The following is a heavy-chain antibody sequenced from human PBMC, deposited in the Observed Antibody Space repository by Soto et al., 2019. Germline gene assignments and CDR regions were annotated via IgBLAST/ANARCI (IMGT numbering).Heavy chain of an antibody. CDR2: IYYSGST. V-gene: IGHV4-31*03. Sequence: QVQLQESGPGLVKPSQTLSLTCTVSGGSISSGGYYWSWIRQHPGKGLEWIGYIYYSGSTYYNPSLKSRVXXXVYXSKNQFSLKLSSVTAADTAVYYCARWPQLEPRFDYWGQGTLVTVSS. D-gene: IGHD1-1*01. CDR1: GGSISSGGYY. CDR3: ARWPQLEPRFDY. J-gene: IGHJ4*02.